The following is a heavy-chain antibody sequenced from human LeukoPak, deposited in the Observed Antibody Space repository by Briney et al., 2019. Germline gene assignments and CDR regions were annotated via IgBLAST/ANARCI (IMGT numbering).Heavy chain of an antibody. V-gene: IGHV3-30-3*01. D-gene: IGHD5-12*01. CDR2: ISYDGSNK. CDR3: ARGALVATFYFDY. J-gene: IGHJ4*02. Sequence: GGSLRLSCAASGIIFSNYAMIWVRQAPGKGLEWVAVISYDGSNKYYADSVKGRFTISRDNSKNTLYLQMNSLRAEDTAVYYCARGALVATFYFDYWGQGTLVTVSS. CDR1: GIIFSNYA.